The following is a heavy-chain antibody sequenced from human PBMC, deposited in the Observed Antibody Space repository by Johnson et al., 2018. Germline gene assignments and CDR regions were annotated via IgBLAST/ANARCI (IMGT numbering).Heavy chain of an antibody. V-gene: IGHV3-33*01. CDR3: AMGEYQTTVTSIKNYYHYDMGV. D-gene: IGHD4-17*01. Sequence: QVQLAQSGEGVVQPGRSXSLSCAESGFIFSIYGMQWGRQAPGRGLEWVAVIWFEGSNEGYADSVKGRYTISRDNSKNTLYREMNSLVVEEKAVYNCAMGEYQTTVTSIKNYYHYDMGVWGKGTTVTVSS. CDR2: IWFEGSNE. J-gene: IGHJ6*03. CDR1: GFIFSIYG.